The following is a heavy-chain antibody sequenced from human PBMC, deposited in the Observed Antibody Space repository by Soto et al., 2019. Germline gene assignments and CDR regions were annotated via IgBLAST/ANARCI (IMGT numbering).Heavy chain of an antibody. V-gene: IGHV3-48*01. CDR2: ISSSSSTI. D-gene: IGHD3-10*01. CDR1: GFTFSSYS. CDR3: ARERRVRGGWFDP. J-gene: IGHJ5*02. Sequence: GGSLRLSCAASGFTFSSYSMNWVRQAPGKGLEWVSYISSSSSTIYYADSVKGRFTISRDNAKNSLYLQMNSLRAEDTAVYYCARERRVRGGWFDPWGQGTLVTVS.